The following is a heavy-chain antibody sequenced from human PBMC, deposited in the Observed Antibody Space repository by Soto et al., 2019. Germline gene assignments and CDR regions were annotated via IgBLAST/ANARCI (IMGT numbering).Heavy chain of an antibody. CDR2: MNPNSGNT. Sequence: GASVKVSCKASGYTFTTFDINWVRQATGQGLEWMGWMNPNSGNTVYAQNFQGRVTMTRDTSISTAYMELSSLRSEDTAVYYCARDHCTSTSCYSSIYYYGMDVWGQGTTVTVSS. V-gene: IGHV1-8*01. CDR3: ARDHCTSTSCYSSIYYYGMDV. CDR1: GYTFTTFD. J-gene: IGHJ6*02. D-gene: IGHD2-2*02.